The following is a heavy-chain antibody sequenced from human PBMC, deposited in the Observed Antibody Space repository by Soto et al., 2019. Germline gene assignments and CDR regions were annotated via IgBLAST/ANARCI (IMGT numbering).Heavy chain of an antibody. J-gene: IGHJ4*02. V-gene: IGHV4-59*01. CDR1: NTSISSYP. Sequence: PSETLSLTCTVSNTSISSYPWGWIRLPPGKGLEWITWVYSSGTTNYNPSLKSRVTVSVDTSKNQISLQVNYVTAADTAVYYCTTYNWNDAVFDHWGQGTQVTVSS. CDR2: VYSSGTT. D-gene: IGHD1-1*01. CDR3: TTYNWNDAVFDH.